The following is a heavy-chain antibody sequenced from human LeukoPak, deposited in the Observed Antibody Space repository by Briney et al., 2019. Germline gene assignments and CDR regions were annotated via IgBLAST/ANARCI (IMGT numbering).Heavy chain of an antibody. CDR1: GDSISSSSSY. Sequence: PSETLSLTCTVSGDSISSSSSYCGWIRQPPGKGLEWIGTFYYSGSTYYNPSLKNRVTISVDTSKNQFSLKLTSVTAADTAVYFCARGDSYDRKGASAIWGQGTMLTVSA. J-gene: IGHJ3*02. CDR2: FYYSGST. V-gene: IGHV4-39*01. CDR3: ARGDSYDRKGASAI. D-gene: IGHD5-18*01.